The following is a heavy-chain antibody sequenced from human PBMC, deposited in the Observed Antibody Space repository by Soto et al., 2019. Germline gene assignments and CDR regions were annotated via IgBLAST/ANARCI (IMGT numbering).Heavy chain of an antibody. J-gene: IGHJ6*02. CDR1: GFTFSSYS. V-gene: IGHV3-21*01. CDR3: AREGGAGGQGHYYYGMDV. Sequence: EVQLVESGGGLVQPGGSLRLSCAASGFTFSSYSMNWVRQAPGKGLEWVSSISSSSSYIYYADSVKGRFTISRDNAKNSLYLQMNSLRAEDTAVYYCAREGGAGGQGHYYYGMDVWGQGTTVTVSS. D-gene: IGHD1-26*01. CDR2: ISSSSSYI.